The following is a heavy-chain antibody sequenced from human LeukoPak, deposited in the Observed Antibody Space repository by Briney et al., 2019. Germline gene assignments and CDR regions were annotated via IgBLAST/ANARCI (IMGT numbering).Heavy chain of an antibody. CDR3: VKGSGTNDYGMDT. Sequence: PGGSLRLSCAASGFTFNRCGMHWVRQAPGKGLEWVAVIVYDGSHQYYTDSVKGRFTISRDNSKNTVFLQMDSLRAEDTGVYYCVKGSGTNDYGMDTGAKGPRSPSP. V-gene: IGHV3-30*18. CDR2: IVYDGSHQ. J-gene: IGHJ6*02. D-gene: IGHD3-10*01. CDR1: GFTFNRCG.